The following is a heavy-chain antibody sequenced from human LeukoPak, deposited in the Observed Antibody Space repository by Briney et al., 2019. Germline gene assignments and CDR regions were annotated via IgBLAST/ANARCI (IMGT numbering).Heavy chain of an antibody. CDR3: ASEGRSLQNWFDP. V-gene: IGHV1-69*05. CDR1: GGTFSSYA. J-gene: IGHJ5*02. Sequence: ASVKVSCKASGGTFSSYAISGVRQAPGQGLEWMGGIIPIFGTANYAQKFQGRVTITTDESTSTAYMELGSLRAEDTAVYYCASEGRSLQNWFDPWGQGTLVTVSS. CDR2: IIPIFGTA. D-gene: IGHD2-15*01.